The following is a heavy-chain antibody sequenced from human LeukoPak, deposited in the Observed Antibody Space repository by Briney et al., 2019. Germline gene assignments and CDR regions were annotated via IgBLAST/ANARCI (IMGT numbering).Heavy chain of an antibody. CDR2: ISWNSGSI. J-gene: IGHJ4*02. V-gene: IGHV3-9*03. CDR3: AKGYCSSTSCYVDY. D-gene: IGHD2-2*01. Sequence: GRSLRLSCAASGFTFDDYAMHWVRQAPGKGLEWVSGISWNSGSIGYADSVKGRFTISRDNAKNSLYLQMNSLRAEDMALYYCAKGYCSSTSCYVDYWGQGPLVTVSS. CDR1: GFTFDDYA.